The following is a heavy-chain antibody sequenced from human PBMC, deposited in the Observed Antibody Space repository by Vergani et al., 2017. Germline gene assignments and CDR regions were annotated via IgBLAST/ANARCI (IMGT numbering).Heavy chain of an antibody. CDR2: ISGSGGST. CDR3: AKDIVVVPAATHDAFDI. J-gene: IGHJ3*02. CDR1: GFTFSSYA. Sequence: EVQLLESGGGLVQPGGSLRLSCAASGFTFSSYAMSWVRQAPGKGLEWVSAISGSGGSTYYADSVKGRFTISRDNSKNTLYLQMNSLRAEDTAVYYCAKDIVVVPAATHDAFDIWGQATMVTVSS. D-gene: IGHD2-2*01. V-gene: IGHV3-23*01.